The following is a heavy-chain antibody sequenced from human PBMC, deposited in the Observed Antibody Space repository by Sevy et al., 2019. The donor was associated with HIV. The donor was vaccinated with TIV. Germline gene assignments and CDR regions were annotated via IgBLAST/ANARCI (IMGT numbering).Heavy chain of an antibody. V-gene: IGHV3-30-3*01. J-gene: IGHJ4*02. Sequence: GGSLRLSCAASGFTFSSYAMHWVRQAPGKGLEWVAVISYDGSNKYYADSVKGRFTISRDNSKNTLYLQMNSLRTEGTAVYYCARDRGSGKNVFFDYWGQGTLVTVSS. CDR3: ARDRGSGKNVFFDY. CDR1: GFTFSSYA. CDR2: ISYDGSNK. D-gene: IGHD3-10*01.